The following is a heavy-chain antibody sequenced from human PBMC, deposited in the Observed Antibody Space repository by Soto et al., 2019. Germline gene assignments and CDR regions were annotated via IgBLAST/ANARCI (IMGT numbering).Heavy chain of an antibody. Sequence: GGSLRLSCAASGFTVSSNYMSWVRQAPGKGLEWVSVIYSGGSTYYADSVKGRFTISRDNSKNTLYLQMNSLSAEDTALYYCATFHGSAAYHHFSDYWGQGTLVTVSS. CDR1: GFTVSSNY. D-gene: IGHD3-10*01. J-gene: IGHJ4*02. CDR3: ATFHGSAAYHHFSDY. CDR2: IYSGGST. V-gene: IGHV3-53*01.